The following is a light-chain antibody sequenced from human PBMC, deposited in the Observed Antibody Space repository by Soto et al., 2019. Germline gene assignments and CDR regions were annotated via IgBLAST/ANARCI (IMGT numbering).Light chain of an antibody. CDR3: QQYNNWPPMYT. Sequence: EIVMTQSPATLSVSPGERATLSCRASRSVSSNLAWYQQKPGQAPRLLIYGASTRATGSPARFSGSGSGTEFTPTISSLQSEDFAVYYCQQYNNWPPMYTFGQGTKLEIK. V-gene: IGKV3-15*01. CDR1: RSVSSN. J-gene: IGKJ2*01. CDR2: GAS.